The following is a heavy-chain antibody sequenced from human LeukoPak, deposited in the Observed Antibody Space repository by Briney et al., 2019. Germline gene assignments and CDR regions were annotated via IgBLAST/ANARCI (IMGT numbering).Heavy chain of an antibody. D-gene: IGHD3-22*01. CDR2: INHSGST. V-gene: IGHV4-34*01. J-gene: IGHJ4*02. CDR3: ASMYDYDSSGYPV. Sequence: PSETLSLTCTVSGGSISSYYWSWIRQPPGKGLEWIGEINHSGSTNYNPSLKSRVTISVDTSKNQFSLKLSSVTAADTAVYYCASMYDYDSSGYPVWGQGTLVTVSS. CDR1: GGSISSYY.